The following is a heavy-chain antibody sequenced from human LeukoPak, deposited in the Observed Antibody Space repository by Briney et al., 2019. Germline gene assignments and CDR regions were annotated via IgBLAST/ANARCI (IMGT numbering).Heavy chain of an antibody. D-gene: IGHD2-15*01. Sequence: GSLRLSCAASGFTFSSYAMSWVRQPPGKGLEWIGEINHSGSTNYNPSLKSRVTISVDTSKNQFSLKLSSVTAADTAVYYCVRGGSKAAATFDYWGQGTLVTVFS. CDR3: VRGGSKAAATFDY. J-gene: IGHJ4*02. CDR2: INHSGST. V-gene: IGHV4-34*01. CDR1: GFTFSSYA.